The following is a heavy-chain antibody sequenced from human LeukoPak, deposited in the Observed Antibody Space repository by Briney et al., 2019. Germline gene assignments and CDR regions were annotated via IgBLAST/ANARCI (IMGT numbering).Heavy chain of an antibody. D-gene: IGHD6-19*01. J-gene: IGHJ4*02. CDR3: ARVRYSSGWYAAGY. V-gene: IGHV1-2*02. CDR2: INPNSGGT. CDR1: GYTFTGYY. Sequence: GASVKVSCKASGYTFTGYYMHWVRQAPGQGLEWMGWINPNSGGTNYAQKFQGRVTMTRDTSISTAYMELSRLRSDDTAVYYCARVRYSSGWYAAGYWGQRTLVTASS.